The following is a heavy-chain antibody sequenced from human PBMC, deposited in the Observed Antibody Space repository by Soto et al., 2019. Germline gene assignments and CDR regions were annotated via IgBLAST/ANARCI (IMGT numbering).Heavy chain of an antibody. CDR3: ARAMVVTQNWFDP. V-gene: IGHV4-30-4*01. J-gene: IGHJ5*02. CDR2: IYYSGST. D-gene: IGHD2-21*02. CDR1: GGSISSGDYY. Sequence: QVQLQESGPGLVKPSQTLSLTCTVSGGSISSGDYYWSWIRQPPGKGLEWIGYIYYSGSTYYNPSLNGRVTISVATSKNPSSLKLSSVTAADTAVYYCARAMVVTQNWFDPWGQGTLVTVAS.